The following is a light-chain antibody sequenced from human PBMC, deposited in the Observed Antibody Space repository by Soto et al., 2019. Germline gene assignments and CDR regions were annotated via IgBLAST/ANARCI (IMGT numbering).Light chain of an antibody. Sequence: QSVLTQPPSASGTPGQRVTISCSGSSSNIGSNYVYWYQQLPGTAPKLLIYRNNQRPSGVPDRFSGSKSGTSASLAISGRRSEDEADYYCAAWDDSLSGPMVRGGGTKLTVL. J-gene: IGLJ2*01. V-gene: IGLV1-47*01. CDR2: RNN. CDR1: SSNIGSNY. CDR3: AAWDDSLSGPMV.